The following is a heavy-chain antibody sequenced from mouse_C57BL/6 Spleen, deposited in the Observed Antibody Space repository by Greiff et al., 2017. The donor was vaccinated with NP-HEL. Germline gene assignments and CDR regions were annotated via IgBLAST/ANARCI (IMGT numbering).Heavy chain of an antibody. CDR3: ARRRGYYAMDY. CDR1: GYTFTDYY. J-gene: IGHJ4*01. Sequence: VKLVESGAELVRPGASVKLSCKASGYTFTDYYINWVKQRPGQGLEWIARLYPGSGNTYYNEKFKGKATLTAEKSSSTAYMQLSSLTSEDSAVYFCARRRGYYAMDYWGQGTSVTVSS. V-gene: IGHV1-76*01. CDR2: LYPGSGNT.